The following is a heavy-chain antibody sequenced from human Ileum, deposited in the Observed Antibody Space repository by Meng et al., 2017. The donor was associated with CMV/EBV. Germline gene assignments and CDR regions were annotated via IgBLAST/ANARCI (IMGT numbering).Heavy chain of an antibody. CDR3: ARGASRAIFGVVIGDY. CDR1: GFTFSEDA. D-gene: IGHD3-3*01. CDR2: ISYDGGNR. Sequence: GFTFSEDAMYWGRQAPGRGLEWVTVISYDGGNRNYAESVKGRFTISRDNSKNTLFLEMTSLRTEDTAVYYCARGASRAIFGVVIGDYWGQGALVTVSS. V-gene: IGHV3-30*04. J-gene: IGHJ4*02.